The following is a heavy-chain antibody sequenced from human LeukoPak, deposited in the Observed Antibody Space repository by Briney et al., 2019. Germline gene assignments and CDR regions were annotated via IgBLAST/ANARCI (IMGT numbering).Heavy chain of an antibody. CDR1: GGTFSSYA. J-gene: IGHJ5*02. D-gene: IGHD2-15*01. CDR3: ARVGCSGGSCYPNWFDP. Sequence: SVKVSCKASGGTFSSYAISWVRQAPGQGLEWMGGIIPIFGTANYAQKFQGRVTITADESTSTAYMELSSLRSEDTAVYYCARVGCSGGSCYPNWFDPWGQGTLVTVSS. CDR2: IIPIFGTA. V-gene: IGHV1-69*13.